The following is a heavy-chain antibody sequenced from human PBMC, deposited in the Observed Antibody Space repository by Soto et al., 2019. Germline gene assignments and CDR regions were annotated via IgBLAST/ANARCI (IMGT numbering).Heavy chain of an antibody. CDR2: IWYDGSNK. D-gene: IGHD3-9*01. CDR3: AKGVQYYDILTGYYN. CDR1: GFTFSSYG. V-gene: IGHV3-33*06. J-gene: IGHJ4*02. Sequence: GGSLRLSCAASGFTFSSYGMHWVRQAPGKGLEWVAVIWYDGSNKYYADSVKGRLTISRDNSKNTLYLQMNSLRAEDTALYYCAKGVQYYDILTGYYNWGQGTLVTVSS.